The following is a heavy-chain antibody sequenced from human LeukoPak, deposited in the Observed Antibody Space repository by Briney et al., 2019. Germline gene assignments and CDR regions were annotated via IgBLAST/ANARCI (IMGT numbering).Heavy chain of an antibody. V-gene: IGHV4-34*01. CDR1: GGSFSGYY. CDR2: INHSGST. J-gene: IGHJ3*02. CDR3: ASLRKRGGAFDN. Sequence: SETLSLTCAVYGGSFSGYYWSWIRQPPGKELEWIGEINHSGSTNYNPSLKSRVTISVDTSKNQFSLKLSSVTAADTAVYYCASLRKRGGAFDNWGQGTMVTVSS.